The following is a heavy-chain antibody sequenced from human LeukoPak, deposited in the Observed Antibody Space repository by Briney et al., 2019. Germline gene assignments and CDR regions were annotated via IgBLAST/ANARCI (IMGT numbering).Heavy chain of an antibody. J-gene: IGHJ6*03. CDR2: IIPIFGTA. CDR3: ARDRLSSPSGTPYYMDV. Sequence: GASVKVSCKASGGTFSGYAISWVRQAPGQGLEWMGRIIPIFGTANYAQKFQGRVTTTTDESTSTAYMELSSLRSEDTAVYYCARDRLSSPSGTPYYMDVWGKGTTVTVSS. CDR1: GGTFSGYA. V-gene: IGHV1-69*05. D-gene: IGHD2/OR15-2a*01.